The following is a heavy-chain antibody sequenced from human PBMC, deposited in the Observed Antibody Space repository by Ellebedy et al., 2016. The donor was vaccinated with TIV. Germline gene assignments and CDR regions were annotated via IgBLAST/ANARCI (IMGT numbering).Heavy chain of an antibody. CDR3: AINRVAARYFDY. D-gene: IGHD6-6*01. Sequence: ASVKVSXXVSGYTLTELSMHWVRQAPGKGLEWMGGFDPEDGETIYAQKFQGRVTMTEDTSTDTAYMELSSLRSEDTAVYYCAINRVAARYFDYWGQGTLVTVSS. CDR1: GYTLTELS. V-gene: IGHV1-24*01. CDR2: FDPEDGET. J-gene: IGHJ4*02.